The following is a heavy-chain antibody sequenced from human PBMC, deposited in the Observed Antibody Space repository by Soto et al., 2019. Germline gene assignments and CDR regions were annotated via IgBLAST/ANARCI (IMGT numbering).Heavy chain of an antibody. CDR3: ARERHIMVDNTFYYYYGMDV. CDR1: GFTFTSSA. Sequence: VASVKVSCKASGFTFTSSAVQWVRQARGQRLEWMGWINAGNGNTKYSQKFQGRVTITRDTSASTAYMELSSLRSEDTAVYYCARERHIMVDNTFYYYYGMDVWGQLTTVPVSS. CDR2: INAGNGNT. J-gene: IGHJ6*02. D-gene: IGHD2-15*01. V-gene: IGHV1-3*01.